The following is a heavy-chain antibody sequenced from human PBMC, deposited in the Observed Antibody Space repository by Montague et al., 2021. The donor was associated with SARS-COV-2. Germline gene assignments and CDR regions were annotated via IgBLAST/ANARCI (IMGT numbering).Heavy chain of an antibody. D-gene: IGHD2-21*01. CDR1: GGSISSYY. V-gene: IGHV4-59*01. J-gene: IGHJ4*02. Sequence: SETLSLTCEVSGGSISSYYWSWIRQSPGKGLEWIGYVHYTGSTKYNPSLKTRVTLSQDTPKKHWSLKLKSVTAADTAVYYCARAQNTCFIANCVNYFEVWGLGALVTVSS. CDR3: ARAQNTCFIANCVNYFEV. CDR2: VHYTGST.